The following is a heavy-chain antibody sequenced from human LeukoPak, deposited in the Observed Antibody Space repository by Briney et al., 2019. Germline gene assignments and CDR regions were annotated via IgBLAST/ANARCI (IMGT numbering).Heavy chain of an antibody. D-gene: IGHD2-15*01. CDR1: GYTFTGYY. CDR2: INPNSGGT. CDR3: ARRGSHCSGSSCYGTFDY. Sequence: GASVKVSCKASGYTFTGYYMHWVRQAPGQGREWMGWINPNSGGTKYAQKFQGRVTMTRDTSISTAYMELSSLRSDDTAVYYCARRGSHCSGSSCYGTFDYWGQGTLVTVSS. V-gene: IGHV1-2*02. J-gene: IGHJ4*02.